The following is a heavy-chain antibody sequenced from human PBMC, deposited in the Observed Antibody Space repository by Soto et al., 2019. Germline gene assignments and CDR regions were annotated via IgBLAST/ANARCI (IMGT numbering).Heavy chain of an antibody. J-gene: IGHJ1*01. CDR3: TFRCTNCYVFGD. Sequence: QVQLQQWGAGLLKPSETLPLTCAVYGGSFSAYYWSWIRQPPGKGLEWIGEINHSGSTNYNPSLKSRVTISVDTSKKQFSLKLSSVTAAGTAVYYCTFRCTNCYVFGDWGQGTPVTVSS. CDR2: INHSGST. D-gene: IGHD2-2*01. CDR1: GGSFSAYY. V-gene: IGHV4-34*02.